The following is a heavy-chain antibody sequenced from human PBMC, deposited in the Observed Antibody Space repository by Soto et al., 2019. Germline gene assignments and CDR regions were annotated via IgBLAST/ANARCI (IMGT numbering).Heavy chain of an antibody. Sequence: QVQLVQSGADVKKPGTSVKVSCKASGYIFTGYYIHWMRQAPGQGLEWMGWINPNRGGTNYAQKFQXRVTMTRDTSISTDYMELSGLRSDXXXXXXXASEMDSSPSYXXXXAVWGQG. CDR2: INPNRGGT. D-gene: IGHD6-13*01. CDR3: ASEMDSSPSYXXXXAV. V-gene: IGHV1-2*02. CDR1: GYIFTGYY. J-gene: IGHJ6*02.